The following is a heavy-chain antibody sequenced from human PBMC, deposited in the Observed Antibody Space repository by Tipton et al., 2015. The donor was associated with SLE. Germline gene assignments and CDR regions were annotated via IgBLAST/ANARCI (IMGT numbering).Heavy chain of an antibody. Sequence: TLSLTCTVSGGSIRSNYWIWIRQPPGKGLEWIGYIYYSGSTNYNPSLKSRVTISVDTSKNQSSLKLSSVTVEDTAVYYCARDSSGLGYYWFDPWGQGTLVTVSS. CDR3: ARDSSGLGYYWFDP. CDR1: GGSIRSNY. CDR2: IYYSGST. D-gene: IGHD3-10*01. J-gene: IGHJ5*02. V-gene: IGHV4-59*12.